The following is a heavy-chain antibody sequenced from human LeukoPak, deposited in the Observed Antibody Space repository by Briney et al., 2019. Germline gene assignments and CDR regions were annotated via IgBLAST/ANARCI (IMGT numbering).Heavy chain of an antibody. J-gene: IGHJ4*02. D-gene: IGHD2-15*01. CDR3: ARGPGSGHYFDY. CDR2: ISSSSGTI. CDR1: GFTFSTSP. Sequence: PGGSLRLSCAASGFTFSTSPMNWVRQAPGKGPEWVSYISSSSGTIYYADSVKGRFTISRDNAENSLYLQMNSLRAEDTAVYYCARGPGSGHYFDYRGQGTLVTVSS. V-gene: IGHV3-48*04.